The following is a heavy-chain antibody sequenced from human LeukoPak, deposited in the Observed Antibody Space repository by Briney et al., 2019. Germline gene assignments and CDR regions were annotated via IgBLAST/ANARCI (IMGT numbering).Heavy chain of an antibody. CDR2: IRYDGSNK. CDR1: GFTFSSYG. Sequence: GGSLRLSCAASGFTFSSYGMRWVRQAPGKGLEWVAFIRYDGSNKYYADSVKGRFTISRDNSKNTLYLQMNSLRAEDTAVYYCAREFHPFNSFGVGMWWFDPWGQGTLVTVSS. V-gene: IGHV3-30*02. CDR3: AREFHPFNSFGVGMWWFDP. D-gene: IGHD3-3*01. J-gene: IGHJ5*02.